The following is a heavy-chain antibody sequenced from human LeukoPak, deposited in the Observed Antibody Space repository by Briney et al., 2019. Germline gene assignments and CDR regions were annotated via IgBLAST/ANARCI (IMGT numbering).Heavy chain of an antibody. CDR3: ARGPYGSGSYSDY. J-gene: IGHJ4*02. V-gene: IGHV3-48*04. CDR1: GFTFSSYS. Sequence: PGGSLRLSCAASGFTFSSYSMNWVRQAPGKGLEWISYISGSSTTIYYADSVKGRSTISRDNAKNSLYLQMNSLRAEDTAVYYCARGPYGSGSYSDYWGQGTLVTVSS. CDR2: ISGSSTTI. D-gene: IGHD3-10*01.